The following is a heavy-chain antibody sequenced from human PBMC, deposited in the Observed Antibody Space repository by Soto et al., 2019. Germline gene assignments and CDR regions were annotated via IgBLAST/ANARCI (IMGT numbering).Heavy chain of an antibody. J-gene: IGHJ1*01. V-gene: IGHV4-31*03. Sequence: QVQLQESGPGLVKPSQTLSLTCTVSGGSISSGGYYWSWIRQHPGKGLEWIGYIYYSGSTYYNPSLKSRVTISVDPSKNQFSLKLSSVPAADTAVYYCARGVGYCSSTSCYAGYFQHWGQGTLVTVSS. CDR3: ARGVGYCSSTSCYAGYFQH. CDR2: IYYSGST. CDR1: GGSISSGGYY. D-gene: IGHD2-2*01.